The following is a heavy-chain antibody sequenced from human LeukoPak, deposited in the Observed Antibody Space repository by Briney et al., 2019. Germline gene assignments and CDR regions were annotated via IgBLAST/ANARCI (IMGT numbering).Heavy chain of an antibody. CDR3: VRDGRNWL. CDR2: INCDGSYT. D-gene: IGHD1-1*01. Sequence: GGSLRLSCAASGFTFSSYWMHWVRLGPGNGPVWVSRINCDGSYTNYADSVKGRFTISRDNAQNTLFLQMNSLRAEDTAMYFCVRDGRNWLWGQGTLVTVSS. CDR1: GFTFSSYW. J-gene: IGHJ4*02. V-gene: IGHV3-74*01.